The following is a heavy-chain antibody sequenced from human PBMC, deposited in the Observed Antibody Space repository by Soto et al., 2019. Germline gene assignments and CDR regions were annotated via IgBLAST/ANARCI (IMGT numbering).Heavy chain of an antibody. D-gene: IGHD1-1*01. V-gene: IGHV3-11*06. CDR1: GFTFSDYY. CDR2: SSNSGTFS. CDR3: ARSGDNYNRLDY. Sequence: RLGGSLRLSCEGSGFTFSDYYISWIRQAPGKGLEWISYSSNSGTFSRYADSVKGRFSISRDNTKNLLYLQMNSLRAEDTAVYYCARSGDNYNRLDYWGQGTPVTVSS. J-gene: IGHJ4*02.